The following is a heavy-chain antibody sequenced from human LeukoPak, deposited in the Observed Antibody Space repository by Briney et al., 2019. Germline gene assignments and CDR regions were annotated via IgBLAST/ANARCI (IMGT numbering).Heavy chain of an antibody. D-gene: IGHD6-13*01. Sequence: GASVKVSCKASGYTFTSYGISWVRQAPGQGLEWMGGIIPIFGTANYAQKFQGRVTITADESTSTAYMELSSLRSEDTAVYYCARDRGHPAQVFYGAAADDYYYYGMDVWGQGTTVTVSS. CDR3: ARDRGHPAQVFYGAAADDYYYYGMDV. CDR2: IIPIFGTA. V-gene: IGHV1-69*13. CDR1: GYTFTSYG. J-gene: IGHJ6*02.